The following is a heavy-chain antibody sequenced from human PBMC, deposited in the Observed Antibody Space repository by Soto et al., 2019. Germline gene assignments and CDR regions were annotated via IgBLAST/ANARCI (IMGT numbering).Heavy chain of an antibody. CDR1: GYSFTSYW. Sequence: GESLKISCKGSGYSFTSYWISWVRQMPGKGLEWMGRIDPSDSYTNYSPSFQGHVTISADKSISTAYLQWSSLKASDTAMYYCARAGGTYDSSGYYDADFDYCGQGTLVTVSS. J-gene: IGHJ4*02. V-gene: IGHV5-10-1*01. CDR3: ARAGGTYDSSGYYDADFDY. D-gene: IGHD3-22*01. CDR2: IDPSDSYT.